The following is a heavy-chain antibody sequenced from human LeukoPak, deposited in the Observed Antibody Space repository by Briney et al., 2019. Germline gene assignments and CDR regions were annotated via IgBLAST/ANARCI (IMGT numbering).Heavy chain of an antibody. D-gene: IGHD3-22*01. J-gene: IGHJ4*02. CDR1: GGSFSGYY. CDR2: LNHSGST. Sequence: SETLSLTCAVYGGSFSGYYWSWSRRPPGKGLEWSGELNHSGSTNYNPSLKSRVTISVDTSKNQFSLKLSSVTAADTAVYYCARATGYYYDSSGYYEWGQGTLVTVSS. CDR3: ARATGYYYDSSGYYE. V-gene: IGHV4-34*01.